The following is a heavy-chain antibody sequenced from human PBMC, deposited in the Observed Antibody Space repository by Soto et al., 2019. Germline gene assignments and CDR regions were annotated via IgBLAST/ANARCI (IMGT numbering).Heavy chain of an antibody. V-gene: IGHV3-23*01. Sequence: GGSLRLSCAASGFTFSSYAMSWVRQAPGKGLEWVSAISGSGGSTYYADSVKGRFTISRDNSKNTLYLQMNSLRAEDTAVYYCAKMVRGVMGYNWFDPWGQGTLVTVSS. D-gene: IGHD3-10*01. CDR2: ISGSGGST. CDR1: GFTFSSYA. J-gene: IGHJ5*02. CDR3: AKMVRGVMGYNWFDP.